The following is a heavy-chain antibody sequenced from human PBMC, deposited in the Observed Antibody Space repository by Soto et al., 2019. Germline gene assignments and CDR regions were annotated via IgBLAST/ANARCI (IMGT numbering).Heavy chain of an antibody. V-gene: IGHV3-23*01. CDR3: AKDMDDYIWGPPGY. D-gene: IGHD3-16*01. Sequence: HPGGSLRLSCAASGFTFSSYAMSWVRQAPGKGLEWVSAISGSGGSTYYADSVKGRFTISRDNSKNTLYLQMNSLRAEDTAVYYCAKDMDDYIWGPPGYWGQGTLVTVSS. CDR1: GFTFSSYA. J-gene: IGHJ4*02. CDR2: ISGSGGST.